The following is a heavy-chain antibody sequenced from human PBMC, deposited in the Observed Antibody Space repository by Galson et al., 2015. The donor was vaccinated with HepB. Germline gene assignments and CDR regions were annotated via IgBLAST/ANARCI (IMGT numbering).Heavy chain of an antibody. D-gene: IGHD3-22*01. CDR2: ISYDGSNK. Sequence: SLRLSCAASGFTFSSYAMHWVRQAPGKGLEWVAVISYDGSNKYYADSVKGRFTISRDNSKNTLYLQMNSLRAEDTAVYYCARDSDSSGYYYPAFWYWGQGTLVTVSS. V-gene: IGHV3-30-3*01. CDR3: ARDSDSSGYYYPAFWY. CDR1: GFTFSSYA. J-gene: IGHJ4*02.